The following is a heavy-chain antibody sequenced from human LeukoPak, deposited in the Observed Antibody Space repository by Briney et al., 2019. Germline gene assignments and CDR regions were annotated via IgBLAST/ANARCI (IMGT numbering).Heavy chain of an antibody. CDR3: AREVGTGSSSWYSYIDY. CDR2: IIPIFGTA. J-gene: IGHJ4*02. Sequence: SVKVSCKASGGTFSSYAISWVRQAPGQGLEWMGGIIPIFGTANYAQKFQGRATITADESTSTAYMALSSLRSEDTAVYYCAREVGTGSSSWYSYIDYWGQGTLVTVSS. D-gene: IGHD6-13*01. V-gene: IGHV1-69*13. CDR1: GGTFSSYA.